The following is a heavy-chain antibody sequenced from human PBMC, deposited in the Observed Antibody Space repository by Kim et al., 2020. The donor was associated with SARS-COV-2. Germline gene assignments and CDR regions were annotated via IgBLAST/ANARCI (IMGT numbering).Heavy chain of an antibody. Sequence: YYADSGKGRFTISRDNSKNSLYLHMDSLRVEDTAFYYCAKDIGTIGDGADFWGQGVLLTVSS. V-gene: IGHV3-43D*03. CDR3: AKDIGTIGDGADF. J-gene: IGHJ4*02. D-gene: IGHD3-10*01.